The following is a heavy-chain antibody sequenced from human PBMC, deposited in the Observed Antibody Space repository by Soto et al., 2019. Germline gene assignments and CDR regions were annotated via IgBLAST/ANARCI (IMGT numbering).Heavy chain of an antibody. Sequence: GGSLRLSCAASGFTFSSYAMHWVRQAPGKGLEWVAVISYDGSNKYYADSVKGRFTISRDNSKNTLYLQMNSLRAEDTAVYYCARDQYYDFWSGYSANGMDVWGQGTTVTVSS. CDR3: ARDQYYDFWSGYSANGMDV. CDR1: GFTFSSYA. V-gene: IGHV3-30-3*01. CDR2: ISYDGSNK. J-gene: IGHJ6*02. D-gene: IGHD3-3*01.